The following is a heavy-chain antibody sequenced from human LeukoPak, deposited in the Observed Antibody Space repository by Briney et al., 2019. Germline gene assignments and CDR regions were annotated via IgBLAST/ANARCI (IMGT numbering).Heavy chain of an antibody. V-gene: IGHV3-53*01. J-gene: IGHJ2*01. Sequence: GGSLRLSCAASGFTVSSNYMSWVRQAPGKGLEWVSVIYSGGSTYYADSVKGRFTISRDNSKNTLYLQMNSLRAEDTAVYYCARGGGSYPYWYFDLWGRGTLVTVSS. D-gene: IGHD1-26*01. CDR3: ARGGGSYPYWYFDL. CDR2: IYSGGST. CDR1: GFTVSSNY.